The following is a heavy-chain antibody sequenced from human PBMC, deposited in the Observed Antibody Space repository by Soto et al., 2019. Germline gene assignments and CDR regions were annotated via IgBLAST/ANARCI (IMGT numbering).Heavy chain of an antibody. Sequence: SETLSLTCTVSGGSISSYYWSWIRQPPGKGLEWIGYIYYSGSTNYNPSLKSRVTISVDTSKNQFSLKLSSVTAADTAVYYCARAVRGYYYGMDVWGQGNTVTVSS. CDR3: ARAVRGYYYGMDV. J-gene: IGHJ6*02. V-gene: IGHV4-59*01. CDR1: GGSISSYY. D-gene: IGHD1-1*01. CDR2: IYYSGST.